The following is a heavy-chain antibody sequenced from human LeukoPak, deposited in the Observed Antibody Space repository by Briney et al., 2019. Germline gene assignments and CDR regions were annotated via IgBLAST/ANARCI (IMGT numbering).Heavy chain of an antibody. CDR3: AKAAPHYCSGGSCYYMDV. D-gene: IGHD2-15*01. V-gene: IGHV3-9*03. CDR2: ISWNSGSI. Sequence: PGGSLRLSCAASGFTFDDYAMHWVRQAPGKGLEWVSGISWNSGSIGYADSVKGRFTISRDNAKNSLYLQMNSLRAEDMALYYCAKAAPHYCSGGSCYYMDVWGKGTTVTVPS. J-gene: IGHJ6*03. CDR1: GFTFDDYA.